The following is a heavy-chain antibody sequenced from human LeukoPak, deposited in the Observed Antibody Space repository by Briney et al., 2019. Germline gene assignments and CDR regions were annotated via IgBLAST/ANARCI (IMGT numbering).Heavy chain of an antibody. D-gene: IGHD3-22*01. CDR1: GYTFTSYY. CDR2: INPSGGNT. CDR3: ARGPLDSEI. J-gene: IGHJ3*02. V-gene: IGHV1-46*01. Sequence: GASVKVSCKASGYTFTSYYMHWVRQAPGQGLEWMGIINPSGGNTGYAQKFQGRVTMTRNTSISTAYMELSSLRSEDTAVYYCARGPLDSEIWGQGTMVTVSS.